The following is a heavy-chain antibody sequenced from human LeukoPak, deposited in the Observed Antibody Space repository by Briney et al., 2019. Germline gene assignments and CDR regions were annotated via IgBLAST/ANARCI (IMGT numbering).Heavy chain of an antibody. Sequence: SAKVSCKASGGTFSSYAISWVRQAPGQGLEWMGRIIPILGIANYAQKFQGRVTITADKSTSTAYMELSSLRSEDTAVYYCALGYCSGGSCPSGYWGQGTLVTVSS. CDR2: IIPILGIA. CDR1: GGTFSSYA. D-gene: IGHD2-15*01. V-gene: IGHV1-69*04. CDR3: ALGYCSGGSCPSGY. J-gene: IGHJ4*02.